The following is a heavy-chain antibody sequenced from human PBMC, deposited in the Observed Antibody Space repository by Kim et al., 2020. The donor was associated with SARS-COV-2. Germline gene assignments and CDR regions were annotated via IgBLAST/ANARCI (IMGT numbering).Heavy chain of an antibody. CDR1: GFTFSDYS. CDR2: ICGNKSNK. Sequence: GGSLRLSCEASGFTFSDYSMSWIRQAPGKGLEWVSYICGNKSNKNYADSVKGRFTISRDNAKDSLYLQMNSLRAEDTAVYYCASVPLDYLCQGAPVTVSS. CDR3: ASVPLDY. V-gene: IGHV3-11*06. D-gene: IGHD6-6*01. J-gene: IGHJ4*02.